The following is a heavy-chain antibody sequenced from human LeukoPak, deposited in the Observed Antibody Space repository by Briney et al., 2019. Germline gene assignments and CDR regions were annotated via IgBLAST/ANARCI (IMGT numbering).Heavy chain of an antibody. Sequence: GGSLRLSCAASGFTFSSYGMGWVRQAPGKGLEWVSTISITDGDTYYADSVKGRFTISRDNAKNTVYLQMNSLRAEDTAVYYCARDWGYDSSGYWQKYFDTWGQGTLVTVSS. CDR3: ARDWGYDSSGYWQKYFDT. CDR2: ISITDGDT. J-gene: IGHJ4*02. V-gene: IGHV3-23*01. CDR1: GFTFSSYG. D-gene: IGHD3-22*01.